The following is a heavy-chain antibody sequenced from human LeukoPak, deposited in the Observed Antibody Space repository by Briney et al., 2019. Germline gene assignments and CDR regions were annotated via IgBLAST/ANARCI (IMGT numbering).Heavy chain of an antibody. D-gene: IGHD3-10*01. CDR2: FDPEDGET. V-gene: IGHV1-24*01. CDR3: ATARTYGSGSYFDY. J-gene: IGHJ4*02. CDR1: GFSFSDYN. Sequence: GGSLRLSCAASGFSFSDYNMHWVRQAPGKGLEWMGGFDPEDGETIYAQKFQGRVTMTEDTSTDTAYMELSSLRSEDTAVYYCATARTYGSGSYFDYWGQGTLVTVSS.